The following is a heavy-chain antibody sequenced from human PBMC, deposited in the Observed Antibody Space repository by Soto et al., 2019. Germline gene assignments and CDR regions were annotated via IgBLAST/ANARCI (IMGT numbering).Heavy chain of an antibody. J-gene: IGHJ6*02. CDR1: GYTFTAYY. CDR2: INPKFGDT. Sequence: QVQLVQSGAEVKEPGDSVRVSCEASGYTFTAYYIHWVRRAPGQGLEWMGWINPKFGDTTYAQDFQGRVSMTRDMSISTVYLELSRLTSDDTATYYCARSMDYYYSRGSGNGDGVWGQGTTVTVFS. CDR3: ARSMDYYYSRGSGNGDGV. V-gene: IGHV1-2*02. D-gene: IGHD3-10*02.